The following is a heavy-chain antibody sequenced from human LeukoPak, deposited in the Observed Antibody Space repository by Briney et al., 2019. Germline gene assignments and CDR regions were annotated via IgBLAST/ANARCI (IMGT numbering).Heavy chain of an antibody. Sequence: ASVKVSCKASGYIFSGYYIHWVRQAPGQGLEWMGWINPNSGGTNYAQKFQGRVTMTRDTSISTADMELSRLTSDDTAVYYCARDRYHFWSGYYPHDAFDIWGQGTMVTVSS. CDR1: GYIFSGYY. CDR2: INPNSGGT. CDR3: ARDRYHFWSGYYPHDAFDI. J-gene: IGHJ3*02. D-gene: IGHD3-3*01. V-gene: IGHV1-2*02.